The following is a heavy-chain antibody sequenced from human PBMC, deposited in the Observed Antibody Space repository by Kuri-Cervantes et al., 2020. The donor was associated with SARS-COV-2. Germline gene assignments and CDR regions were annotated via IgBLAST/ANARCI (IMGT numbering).Heavy chain of an antibody. CDR3: ASMVRGNYGMDV. CDR2: IYYSGST. V-gene: IGHV4-39*01. D-gene: IGHD3-10*01. J-gene: IGHJ6*02. CDR1: GGSISSSSYY. Sequence: SETLSLTCTVSGGSISSSSYYWGWIRQPPGKGLEWIGSIYYSGSTYYNPSLKSRVTISVDTSKNQFSLKLSSVTAADTAVYYCASMVRGNYGMDVWGQGTTVTVSS.